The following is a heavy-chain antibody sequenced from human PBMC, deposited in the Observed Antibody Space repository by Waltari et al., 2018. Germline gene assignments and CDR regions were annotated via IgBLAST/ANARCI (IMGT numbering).Heavy chain of an antibody. J-gene: IGHJ6*04. CDR3: AARVGVFYV. V-gene: IGHV3-23*01. D-gene: IGHD1-26*01. Sequence: GLEWVSAISGSGGSTYYADSVKGRFTISRDNSKNTLYLQMNSLRAEDTAVYYCAARVGVFYVWGKGTTVTVSS. CDR2: ISGSGGST.